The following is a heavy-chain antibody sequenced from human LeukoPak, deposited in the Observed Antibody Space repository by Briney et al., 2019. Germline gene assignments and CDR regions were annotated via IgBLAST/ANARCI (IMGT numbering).Heavy chain of an antibody. D-gene: IGHD1-26*01. V-gene: IGHV4-39*01. CDR2: IYYSGST. Sequence: SQTLSLTCTVSGGSVTTSSYYWGWIRQPPGKGLEWIGSIYYSGSTYYNPSLKSRVTISVDTSKKQFPLKLSSVTAADMAVYYCARGELPFDYWGQGTLVTVSP. CDR3: ARGELPFDY. CDR1: GGSVTTSSYY. J-gene: IGHJ4*02.